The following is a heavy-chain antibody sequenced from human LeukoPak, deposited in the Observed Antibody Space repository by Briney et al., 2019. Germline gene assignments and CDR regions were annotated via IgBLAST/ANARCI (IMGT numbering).Heavy chain of an antibody. Sequence: SETLSLTCTVSGGSISSSSYYWGWIRQPPGKGLEWIGNFYFSGSTYYHPSLKSRVTISVDTSKNQFSMKLSSVTAADTAVYYCARLRGYNSLDYWGQGTLVTVSS. CDR2: FYFSGST. D-gene: IGHD5-24*01. J-gene: IGHJ4*02. CDR3: ARLRGYNSLDY. CDR1: GGSISSSSYY. V-gene: IGHV4-39*01.